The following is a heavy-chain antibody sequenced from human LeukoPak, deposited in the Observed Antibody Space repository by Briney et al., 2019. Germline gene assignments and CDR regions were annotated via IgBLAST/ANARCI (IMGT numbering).Heavy chain of an antibody. CDR2: IDWDDDK. CDR1: GFSLSTRGMC. Sequence: SGPTLLNSTQTLTLTFTFSGFSLSTRGMCVSWIRQPPGKALEWLARIDWDDDKYYSTSLKTRLTISKDTSKNQVVLTMTNMDPVDTATYYCARIPAYYYDSSGNDYWGQGTLVTVSS. CDR3: ARIPAYYYDSSGNDY. D-gene: IGHD3-22*01. V-gene: IGHV2-70*11. J-gene: IGHJ4*02.